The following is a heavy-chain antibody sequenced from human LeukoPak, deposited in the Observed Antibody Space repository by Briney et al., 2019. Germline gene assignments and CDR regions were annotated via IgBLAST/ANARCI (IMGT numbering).Heavy chain of an antibody. D-gene: IGHD3-9*01. V-gene: IGHV1-24*01. CDR1: GYTLTELS. J-gene: IGHJ4*02. CDR3: ATAARLVIISPFDY. CDR2: FDPEDGET. Sequence: ASVKVSCKVSGYTLTELSMHWVRQAPGKGLEWMGGFDPEDGETIYAQKFQGRVTMTEDTSTDTAYMKLSSLRSEDTAVYYCATAARLVIISPFDYWGQGTLVTVSS.